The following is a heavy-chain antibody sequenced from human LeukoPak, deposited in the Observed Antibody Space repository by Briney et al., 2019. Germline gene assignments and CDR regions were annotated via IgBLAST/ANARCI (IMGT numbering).Heavy chain of an antibody. J-gene: IGHJ5*02. CDR1: GYTFTGYY. Sequence: ASVKVSCKASGYTFTGYYMHWVRQAPGQGLEWMGWINPNSGGTNYAQKFQGWVTMTRDTSISTAYMELSRLRSDDTAVYYCARDPRDMTTVTTGGNWFDPWGQGTLVTVSS. CDR3: ARDPRDMTTVTTGGNWFDP. D-gene: IGHD4-17*01. V-gene: IGHV1-2*04. CDR2: INPNSGGT.